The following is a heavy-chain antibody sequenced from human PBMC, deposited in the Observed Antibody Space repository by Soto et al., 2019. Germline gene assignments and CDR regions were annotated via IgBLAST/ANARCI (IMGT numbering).Heavy chain of an antibody. Sequence: GGSLSLSCAASGFTFSNYGMHWVRQTPGKGLEWVALILYDGSNKYYADSVKGRFTISRDNSKNTLYLQVSSLRAEDTAVYYCAKSRDAYNFYFYYGMDVWGQGTTVTVSS. CDR1: GFTFSNYG. CDR3: AKSRDAYNFYFYYGMDV. V-gene: IGHV3-30*18. J-gene: IGHJ6*02. D-gene: IGHD2-2*01. CDR2: ILYDGSNK.